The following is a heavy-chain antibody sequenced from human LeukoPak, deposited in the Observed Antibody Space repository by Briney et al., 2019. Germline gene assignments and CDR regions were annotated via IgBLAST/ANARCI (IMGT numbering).Heavy chain of an antibody. Sequence: GGSLRLSCAASGFTFSSYAMHWVRQAPGKGLEWVAVISYDGSNKYYADSVKGRFTISRDNSKNTLYLQMNSLRAEDTAVYYCARVDGGSYPGFDPWGQGTLVTVSS. CDR3: ARVDGGSYPGFDP. CDR2: ISYDGSNK. J-gene: IGHJ5*02. V-gene: IGHV3-30-3*01. D-gene: IGHD1-26*01. CDR1: GFTFSSYA.